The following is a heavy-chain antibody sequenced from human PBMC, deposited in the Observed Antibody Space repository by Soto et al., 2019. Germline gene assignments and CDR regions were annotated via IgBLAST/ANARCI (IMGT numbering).Heavy chain of an antibody. V-gene: IGHV3-66*01. CDR3: ARGDGDYGRRLDP. D-gene: IGHD4-17*01. CDR2: IYDGGST. CDR1: GFLVSTNY. Sequence: EVQLVESGGGLVQPGGSLRLSCAASGFLVSTNYVSWVRQAPGKGLEWVSIIYDGGSTYYADSVKGRFTITRDNFKNMLYLQMNSLRAEDTAVYYCARGDGDYGRRLDPWGQGTQVTVSS. J-gene: IGHJ5*02.